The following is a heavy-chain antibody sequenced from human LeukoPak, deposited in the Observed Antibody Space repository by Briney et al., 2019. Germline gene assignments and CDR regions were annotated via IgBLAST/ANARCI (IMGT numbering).Heavy chain of an antibody. Sequence: GGSLRLSCAASGFTFSSYWMSWVRQAPGKGLEWVANIKQDGSEKYYVDSVKGRFTISRDNAKNSLYLQMNSLRAEDTAVYYCASFGSSGWYFNSDYWGQGTLVTVSS. CDR2: IKQDGSEK. D-gene: IGHD6-19*01. J-gene: IGHJ4*02. V-gene: IGHV3-7*01. CDR1: GFTFSSYW. CDR3: ASFGSSGWYFNSDY.